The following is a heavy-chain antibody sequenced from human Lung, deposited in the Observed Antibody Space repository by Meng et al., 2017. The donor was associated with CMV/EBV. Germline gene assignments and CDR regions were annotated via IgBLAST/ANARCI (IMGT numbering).Heavy chain of an antibody. J-gene: IGHJ6*02. CDR3: ARDRVLRGVNGLDV. CDR2: ISAYNGNT. V-gene: IGHV1-18*01. CDR1: GYSFRTFG. D-gene: IGHD3-10*01. Sequence: ASVKVSCKASGYSFRTFGISWVRKAPGQGLEWMGWISAYNGNTTYTQKLQGRVTMTRDTSTRTVYMELRSLRSDDTAVYYCARDRVLRGVNGLDVWGQGTTVTVS.